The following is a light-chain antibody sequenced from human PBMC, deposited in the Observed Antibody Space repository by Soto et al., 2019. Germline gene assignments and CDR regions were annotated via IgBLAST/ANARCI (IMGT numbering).Light chain of an antibody. CDR3: QQSYSTPIT. CDR2: AAS. CDR1: QSISRY. Sequence: DIQMTQSPSSLSASAGDRVTITCRASQSISRYLNWYQLKPGKAPKLLIYAASNLQGGVPSRFSGSGSETDFTLTISSLQPEDFATYYCQQSYSTPITFGQGTRLENK. V-gene: IGKV1-39*01. J-gene: IGKJ5*01.